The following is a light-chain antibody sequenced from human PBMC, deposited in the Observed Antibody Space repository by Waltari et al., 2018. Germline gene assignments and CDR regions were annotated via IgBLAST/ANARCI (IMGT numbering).Light chain of an antibody. J-gene: IGLJ2*01. CDR3: SSYMDTTALEL. V-gene: IGLV2-14*03. CDR1: SSDIGSYNY. Sequence: QSALTQPASASGSPGQSITISCTGTSSDIGSYNYVSWYQQHPGKAPKLIIFDVTNRPSGVSNRFSGSKSGNTASLIISGLQGEDEADYYCSSYMDTTALELFGGGTSLTVL. CDR2: DVT.